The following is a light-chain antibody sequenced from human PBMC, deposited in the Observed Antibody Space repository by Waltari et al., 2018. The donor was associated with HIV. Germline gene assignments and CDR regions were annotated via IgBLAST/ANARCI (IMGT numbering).Light chain of an antibody. CDR1: SSNVGYNG. CDR2: FDD. CDR3: AAWDDSLNGYV. V-gene: IGLV1-36*01. J-gene: IGLJ1*01. Sequence: QSVLTQPPSVSEAPRQTVTISCSGSSSNVGYNGVNWYQQLPGKAPKLLIYFDDLLSSGVSDRFSGSKSGTSASLAISGLQSEDEGDYYCAAWDDSLNGYVFGTGTKVTVL.